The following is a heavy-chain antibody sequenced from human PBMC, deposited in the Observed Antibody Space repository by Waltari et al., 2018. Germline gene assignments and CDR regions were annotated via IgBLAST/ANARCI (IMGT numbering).Heavy chain of an antibody. J-gene: IGHJ4*02. V-gene: IGHV4-59*12. CDR1: GGSISGYY. D-gene: IGHD2-15*01. CDR3: AGDNSMVVALNFDY. CDR2: IGGGSGTR. Sequence: QVQLQESGPGLVKPSETLSLICVVSGGSISGYYWSWIRQPPGKGLEWIGYIGGGSGTREYNPSLKSRVTISRDTSKNQFSLKMSSVTAADTAVYYCAGDNSMVVALNFDYWGQGVLVTVSS.